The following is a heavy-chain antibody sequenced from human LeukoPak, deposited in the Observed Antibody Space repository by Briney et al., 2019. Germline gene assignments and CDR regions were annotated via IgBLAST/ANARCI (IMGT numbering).Heavy chain of an antibody. J-gene: IGHJ4*02. Sequence: PGGSLRLSCAASGFTFSSYSMNWVRQAPGKGLEWVSGISGSGGSTYQADSVKGRFTISRDNSKNTLYLQMNSLRAEDTAVYYCTKETSYGSGSRYYFDYWGQGTLVTVST. CDR1: GFTFSSYS. CDR2: ISGSGGST. V-gene: IGHV3-23*01. CDR3: TKETSYGSGSRYYFDY. D-gene: IGHD3-10*01.